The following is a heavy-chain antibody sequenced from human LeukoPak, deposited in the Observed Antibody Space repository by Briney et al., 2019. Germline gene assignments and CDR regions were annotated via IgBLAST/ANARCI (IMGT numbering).Heavy chain of an antibody. CDR3: AKTTGETYKGFFDY. V-gene: IGHV3-30*18. CDR1: GFTFSSYG. CDR2: ISYDGSNK. J-gene: IGHJ4*02. Sequence: GGSLRLSCAASGFTFSSYGMHWVRQAPGKGLEWVAVISYDGSNKYYADSVKGRFTISRDNSKNTLYLQMNSLRAEDTAVYYCAKTTGETYKGFFDYWGQGILVTVSS. D-gene: IGHD5-24*01.